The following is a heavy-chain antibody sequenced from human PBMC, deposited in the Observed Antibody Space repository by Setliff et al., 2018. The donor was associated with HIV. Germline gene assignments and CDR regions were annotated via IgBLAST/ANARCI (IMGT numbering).Heavy chain of an antibody. CDR2: IYHSGTI. D-gene: IGHD3-16*01. V-gene: IGHV4-38-2*01. Sequence: SETLSLTCDVSGYSISSGYYWGWIRQPPGKGLEWIGSIYHSGTIFYKPSLKSRLAISVDTSKNHFSLNLTSVTAADTAVYFCSRHRANWGGPWDYWGQGTLVT. CDR3: SRHRANWGGPWDY. J-gene: IGHJ4*02. CDR1: GYSISSGYY.